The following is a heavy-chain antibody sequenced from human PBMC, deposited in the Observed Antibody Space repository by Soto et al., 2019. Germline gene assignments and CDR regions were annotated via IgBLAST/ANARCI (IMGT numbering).Heavy chain of an antibody. CDR1: GGTFSSYA. CDR3: ASDGYCSGGSCYSGVTASYYYGMDV. J-gene: IGHJ6*02. V-gene: IGHV1-69*13. D-gene: IGHD2-15*01. Sequence: EASVKVSCKASGGTFSSYAISWVRQAPGQGLEWMGGIIPIFGTANYAQKFQGRVTITADESTSTAYMELSSLRSEDTAVYYCASDGYCSGGSCYSGVTASYYYGMDVWGQGTTVTVSS. CDR2: IIPIFGTA.